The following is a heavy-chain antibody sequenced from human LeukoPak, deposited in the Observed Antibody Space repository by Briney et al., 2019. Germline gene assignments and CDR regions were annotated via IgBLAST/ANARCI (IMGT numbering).Heavy chain of an antibody. CDR1: GGSISSGGYY. CDR3: ARSYYYDSSSYYPPDY. CDR2: IYYSGST. D-gene: IGHD3-22*01. V-gene: IGHV4-31*03. J-gene: IGHJ4*02. Sequence: SQTLSLTCTVSGGSISSGGYYWNWIRQHPGKGLEWIGYIYYSGSTYYNPSFKSRVTISVDTSKNQFSLKLSSVTAADTAVYYCARSYYYDSSSYYPPDYWGQGTLVTVSS.